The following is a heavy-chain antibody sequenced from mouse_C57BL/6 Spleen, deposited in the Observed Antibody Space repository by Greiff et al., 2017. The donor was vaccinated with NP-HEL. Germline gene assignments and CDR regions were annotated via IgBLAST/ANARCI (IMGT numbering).Heavy chain of an antibody. CDR3: ARLFYGSSPPLDY. V-gene: IGHV5-6*01. D-gene: IGHD1-1*01. CDR2: ISSGGSYT. Sequence: EVQVVESGGDLVKPGGSLKLSCAASGFTFSSYGMSWVRQTPDKRLEWVATISSGGSYTYYPDSVKGRFTISRDNAKNTLYLQMSSLKSEDTAMYYCARLFYGSSPPLDYWGQGTTLTVSS. J-gene: IGHJ2*01. CDR1: GFTFSSYG.